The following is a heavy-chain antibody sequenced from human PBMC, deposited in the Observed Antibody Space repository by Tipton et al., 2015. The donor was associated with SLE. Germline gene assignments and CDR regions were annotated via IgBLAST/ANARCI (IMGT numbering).Heavy chain of an antibody. D-gene: IGHD1-26*01. J-gene: IGHJ4*02. Sequence: SLRLSCAASGFTFDDYAMHWVRQAPGKGLEWVSGISWNSGSIGYADSVKGRFTISRDNAKNSLYLQMNSLRAEDTALYYCAKGYSGSEFDYWGQGTLVTVSS. CDR3: AKGYSGSEFDY. CDR1: GFTFDDYA. CDR2: ISWNSGSI. V-gene: IGHV3-9*01.